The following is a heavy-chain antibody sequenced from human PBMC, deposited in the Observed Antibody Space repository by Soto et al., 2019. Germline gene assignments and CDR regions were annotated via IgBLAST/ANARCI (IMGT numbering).Heavy chain of an antibody. Sequence: QVQLVQSGAEVKKPGSSVKVSCKDSGGTFSSYAISWVRQAPGQGLEWMGGIIPIFGTAHYAQKFQGSVTITADKSTGTAYMELSSLRSEDTAVYYCARDDYGAPNWFDPWGQGTLVTVSS. CDR1: GGTFSSYA. CDR2: IIPIFGTA. V-gene: IGHV1-69*06. CDR3: ARDDYGAPNWFDP. J-gene: IGHJ5*02. D-gene: IGHD4-17*01.